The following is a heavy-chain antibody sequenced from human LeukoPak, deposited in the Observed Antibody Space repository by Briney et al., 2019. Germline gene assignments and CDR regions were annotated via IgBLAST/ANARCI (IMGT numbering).Heavy chain of an antibody. V-gene: IGHV3-9*01. CDR3: AKLDSGFLDSSGYPDAFDI. D-gene: IGHD3-22*01. CDR1: GFTFDDYA. Sequence: PGGSLRLSCAASGFTFDDYAMHWVRQAPGQGLEWVSGISWNSGSIGYEDSVKGRFTISRDNAKTSLYLQMNSLRAEDTALYYCAKLDSGFLDSSGYPDAFDIWGQGTMVTVSS. J-gene: IGHJ3*02. CDR2: ISWNSGSI.